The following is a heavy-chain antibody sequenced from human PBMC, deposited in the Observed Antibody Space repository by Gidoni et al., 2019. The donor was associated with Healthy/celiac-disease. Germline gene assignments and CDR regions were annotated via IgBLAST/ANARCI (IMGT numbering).Heavy chain of an antibody. V-gene: IGHV4-34*01. CDR1: GGSFSGSS. Sequence: QVQLQQWGAGLFKPSETLSLTCAVYGGSFSGSSGIWIRQPPGKGLEWIGEINHSGSTNYNPSLKSRVTISVDTSKNQFSLKLSSVTAADTAVYYCARSGGYCSGGSCYSRYYYYGMDVWGQGTTVTVSS. D-gene: IGHD2-15*01. J-gene: IGHJ6*02. CDR3: ARSGGYCSGGSCYSRYYYYGMDV. CDR2: INHSGST.